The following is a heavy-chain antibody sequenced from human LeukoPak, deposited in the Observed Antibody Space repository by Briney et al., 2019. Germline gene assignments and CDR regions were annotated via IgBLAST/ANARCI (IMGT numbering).Heavy chain of an antibody. CDR1: GGSISSSSYY. V-gene: IGHV4-39*01. D-gene: IGHD6-19*01. CDR3: ARIAVAGTWWDY. Sequence: SETLSLTCTVSGGSISSSSYYWGWIRQPPGKGLEWIGRIYYSGSTYYNPSLKSRFTISVDTSKNQSSLKLSSVTAADTAVYYCARIAVAGTWWDYWGQGTLVTVSS. J-gene: IGHJ4*02. CDR2: IYYSGST.